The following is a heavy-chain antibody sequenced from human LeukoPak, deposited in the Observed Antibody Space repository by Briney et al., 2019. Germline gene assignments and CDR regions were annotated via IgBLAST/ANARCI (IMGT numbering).Heavy chain of an antibody. V-gene: IGHV3-64*01. Sequence: GGSLRLSCAASGFTFSSYAMHWVRQAPGKGLEYVSAISSNGGSTYYANSVKGRFTISRDNSKNTLYLQMGSLRAEDMAVYYCARADYFDSSGPTIPFDYWGQGTLVTVSS. CDR1: GFTFSSYA. CDR2: ISSNGGST. CDR3: ARADYFDSSGPTIPFDY. D-gene: IGHD3-22*01. J-gene: IGHJ4*02.